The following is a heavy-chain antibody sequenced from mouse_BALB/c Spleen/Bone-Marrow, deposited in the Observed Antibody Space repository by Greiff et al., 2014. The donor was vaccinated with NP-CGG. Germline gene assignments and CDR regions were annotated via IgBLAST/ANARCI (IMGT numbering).Heavy chain of an antibody. Sequence: QVHVKQSGAELAKPGASVKMSCKASGYTFTSYWMHWVKQRPGQGLEWIGYINPSTGYTEYNQKFKDKATLTADKSSSTAYMQLGSLTSEDSAVYYCATGYYFDYWGQGTTLTVSS. CDR3: ATGYYFDY. D-gene: IGHD4-1*01. CDR1: GYTFTSYW. J-gene: IGHJ2*01. V-gene: IGHV1-7*01. CDR2: INPSTGYT.